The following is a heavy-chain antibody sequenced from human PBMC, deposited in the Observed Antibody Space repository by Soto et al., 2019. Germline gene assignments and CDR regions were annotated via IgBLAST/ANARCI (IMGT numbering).Heavy chain of an antibody. CDR3: ERGPGAPDGPGDY. V-gene: IGHV1-3*01. J-gene: IGHJ4*02. CDR2: INAGNGNT. CDR1: GYTFTSYA. Sequence: QVQLVQSGAEVKKPGASVKVSCKASGYTFTSYAMHWVRQAPGQRLEWMGWINAGNGNTKYSQKFQGRVTITRDTYASTAYMELSSLRSGATAVEYCERGPGAPDGPGDYWGQGTLVTVSS.